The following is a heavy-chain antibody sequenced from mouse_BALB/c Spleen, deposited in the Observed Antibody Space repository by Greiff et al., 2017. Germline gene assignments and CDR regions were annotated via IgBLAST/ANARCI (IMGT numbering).Heavy chain of an antibody. J-gene: IGHJ2*01. Sequence: EVQLQESGPGLVKPSQSLSLTCSVTGYSITSGYYWNWIRQFPGNKLEWMGYISYDGSNNYNPSLKNRISITRDTSKNQFFLKLNSVTTEDTATYYCARGHYYGGYYFDYWGQGTTLTVSS. CDR1: GYSITSGYY. D-gene: IGHD1-2*01. CDR2: ISYDGSN. CDR3: ARGHYYGGYYFDY. V-gene: IGHV3-6*02.